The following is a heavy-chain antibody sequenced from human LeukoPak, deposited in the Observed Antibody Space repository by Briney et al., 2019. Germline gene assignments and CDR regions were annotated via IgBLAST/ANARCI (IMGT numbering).Heavy chain of an antibody. CDR2: ISSSSRYT. D-gene: IGHD6-6*01. Sequence: GGSLRLSCAASGFTFSSYSMNWVRQAPGKGLEWVSSISSSSRYTYYAGSVKGRFTISRDNGKNSLYLQMNSLRAEDTAVYYCARDLTTSSTAYFHHWGQGTLVTVPS. CDR3: ARDLTTSSTAYFHH. J-gene: IGHJ1*01. V-gene: IGHV3-21*01. CDR1: GFTFSSYS.